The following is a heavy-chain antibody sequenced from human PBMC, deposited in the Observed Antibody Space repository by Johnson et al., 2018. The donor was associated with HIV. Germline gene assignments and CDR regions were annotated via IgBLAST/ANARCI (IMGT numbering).Heavy chain of an antibody. J-gene: IGHJ3*02. Sequence: EQLVESGGGVVQPGGSLRLSCAASGFTFSSYWMSWVRQAPGKGLEWVATLNEGGSQKYYVDAVKGRFSISRDNAKNSLYLQMNSLRAEDTAVYYCARSFRDYEEDTFDIWGQGTMVTVSS. D-gene: IGHD4-17*01. CDR2: LNEGGSQK. CDR1: GFTFSSYW. V-gene: IGHV3-7*01. CDR3: ARSFRDYEEDTFDI.